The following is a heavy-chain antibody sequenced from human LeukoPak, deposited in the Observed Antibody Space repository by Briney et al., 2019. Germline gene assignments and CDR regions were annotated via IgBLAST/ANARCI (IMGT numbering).Heavy chain of an antibody. D-gene: IGHD5-18*01. V-gene: IGHV3-23*01. J-gene: IGHJ4*02. Sequence: PGGSLRLSCAASGLTFSSYAMSWVRQAPGKGLEWVSGISGSGGSTYYADSVKGRFTITRDNTKNTLSLQMNSLRAEDTAIYYCAKDGGYTYGFEWYFDYWGQGTLVTVSS. CDR3: AKDGGYTYGFEWYFDY. CDR1: GLTFSSYA. CDR2: ISGSGGST.